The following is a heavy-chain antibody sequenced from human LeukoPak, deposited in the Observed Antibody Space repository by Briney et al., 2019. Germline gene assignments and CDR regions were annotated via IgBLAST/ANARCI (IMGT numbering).Heavy chain of an antibody. CDR3: AKDINDSSGYYPI. CDR2: ISWNSGSI. D-gene: IGHD3-22*01. V-gene: IGHV3-9*01. CDR1: GFTFDDYA. J-gene: IGHJ4*02. Sequence: TGGSLRLSCAASGFTFDDYAMHWVRQAPGKGLEWVSGISWNSGSIGYADSVKGRFTISRDNAKNSLYLQMNSLRAEDTALYYCAKDINDSSGYYPIWGQGTLVTVSS.